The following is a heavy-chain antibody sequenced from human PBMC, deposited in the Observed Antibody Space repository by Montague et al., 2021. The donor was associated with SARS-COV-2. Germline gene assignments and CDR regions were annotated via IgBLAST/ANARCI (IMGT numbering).Heavy chain of an antibody. D-gene: IGHD3-10*01. Sequence: SETLSLTCSVSGGYINEYYWGWIQQSPGKLLEWIGYVYFTGSTDXXPSLKSRVTISVDTSKNQFSLQLASVTAADTAVYYCSRHRGFGDLWALDYWGQGTLVAVSS. CDR2: VYFTGST. CDR1: GGYINEYY. V-gene: IGHV4-59*08. J-gene: IGHJ4*02. CDR3: SRHRGFGDLWALDY.